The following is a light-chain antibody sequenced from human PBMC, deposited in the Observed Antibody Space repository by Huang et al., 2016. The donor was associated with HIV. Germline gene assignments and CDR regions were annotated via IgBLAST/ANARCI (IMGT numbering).Light chain of an antibody. Sequence: EVVLSQSPGTLSLSPGESATLSCRASQSVSSSYLAWYQQKPGQAPRLLIYGTSSRATGIPDRFSGSGSGTDFTLTISRLEPEDFAVYYCHHFGNSPYTFGQGTKLEIK. V-gene: IGKV3-20*01. CDR1: QSVSSSY. CDR2: GTS. CDR3: HHFGNSPYT. J-gene: IGKJ2*01.